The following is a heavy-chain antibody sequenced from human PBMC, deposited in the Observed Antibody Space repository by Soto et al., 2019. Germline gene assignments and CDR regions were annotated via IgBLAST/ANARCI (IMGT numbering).Heavy chain of an antibody. Sequence: QVQLQESGPGLVKPSQTLSLSCTVSGGSISSGGYYWSWIRQHPGKGLEWIGYIYYSGSTYYNPSLESRVTISVDTSKNQFSLKLSSVTAADTAVYYCASSERDCSSTICYARYAYWGQGTLVTVSS. J-gene: IGHJ4*02. CDR3: ASSERDCSSTICYARYAY. CDR1: GGSISSGGYY. V-gene: IGHV4-31*03. D-gene: IGHD2-2*01. CDR2: IYYSGST.